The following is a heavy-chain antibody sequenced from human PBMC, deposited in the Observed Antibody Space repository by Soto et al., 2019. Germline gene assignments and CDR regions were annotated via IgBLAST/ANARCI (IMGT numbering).Heavy chain of an antibody. CDR1: GFSLSTSGVG. V-gene: IGHV2-5*02. D-gene: IGHD3-9*01. CDR2: FYWDDAK. CDR3: ARRGYDILPGYYTDNPPFDY. Sequence: QITLKESGPTLVKPTQPLPLTCTFSGFSLSTSGVGVGWIRQPPGKALEWLALFYWDDAKRYSPSLKSRLTITKATDKSKVILTMANMDPVDTATYYCARRGYDILPGYYTDNPPFDYWGQGTLVTVSS. J-gene: IGHJ4*02.